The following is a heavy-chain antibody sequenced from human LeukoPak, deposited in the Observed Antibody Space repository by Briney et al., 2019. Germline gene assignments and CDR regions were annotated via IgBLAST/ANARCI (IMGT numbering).Heavy chain of an antibody. D-gene: IGHD3-10*01. Sequence: PSETLSLTCAVYGGSFSGYYWSWIRQPPGKGLEWIGEISHSGSTNYNPSLKSRVTISVDTSKNQFSLKLSSVTAADTAVYYCAILGTYYYGSGSSIWGQGTMVTVSS. CDR2: ISHSGST. CDR3: AILGTYYYGSGSSI. V-gene: IGHV4-34*01. CDR1: GGSFSGYY. J-gene: IGHJ3*02.